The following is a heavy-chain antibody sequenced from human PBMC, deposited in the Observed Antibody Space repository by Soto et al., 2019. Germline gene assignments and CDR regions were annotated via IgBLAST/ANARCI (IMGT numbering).Heavy chain of an antibody. J-gene: IGHJ4*02. D-gene: IGHD2-8*01. CDR1: GFTFSSYG. CDR2: IWYDGSNK. V-gene: IGHV3-33*01. Sequence: QVQLVESGGGVVQPGRSLRLSCAASGFTFSSYGMHWVRQAPGKGLEWVAVIWYDGSNKYYADSVKGRFTISRDNSKSTLYLQMNSLRAEDTAVYYCARGDGPTDNYFDSWGQGTLVTVSS. CDR3: ARGDGPTDNYFDS.